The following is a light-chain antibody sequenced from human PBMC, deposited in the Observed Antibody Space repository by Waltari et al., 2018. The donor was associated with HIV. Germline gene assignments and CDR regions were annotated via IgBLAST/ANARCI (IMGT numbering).Light chain of an antibody. V-gene: IGLV3-21*04. CDR3: QVWDSGIVV. CDR1: NIGSKS. J-gene: IGLJ2*01. Sequence: SYVLTQPPSVSMAPGKTARITCGGYNIGSKSVHWYQQKPGQAPVLVIYNYSDRSLGIPEGFSGSNAGNTATLTISRVEAGDEADYYCQVWDSGIVVFGGGTKVTVL. CDR2: NYS.